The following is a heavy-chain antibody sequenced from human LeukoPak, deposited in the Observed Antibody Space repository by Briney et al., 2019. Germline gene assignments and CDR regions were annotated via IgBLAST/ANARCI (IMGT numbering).Heavy chain of an antibody. V-gene: IGHV3-13*01. D-gene: IGHD3-10*01. CDR1: GFTFSSYD. J-gene: IGHJ4*02. CDR2: IGTAGDT. Sequence: GGSLRLSCAASGFTFSSYDMHWVRQAPGKGLEWVSAIGTAGDTYYPGSVKGRFTISRENAKNSLYLQMNSLRAEDTAVYYCARDGTGDGRFDYWGQGTLVTVSS. CDR3: ARDGTGDGRFDY.